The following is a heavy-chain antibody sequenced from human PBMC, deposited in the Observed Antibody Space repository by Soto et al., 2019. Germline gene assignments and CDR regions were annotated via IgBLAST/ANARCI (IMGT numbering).Heavy chain of an antibody. J-gene: IGHJ4*02. CDR2: ISRSGNYI. V-gene: IGHV3-21*06. CDR3: ARELEVVQGDINSGLAY. Sequence: EVQLVESGGGLVKPGGSLRLSCAASGFTFNTYSMNWVRQAPGKGLEWVSSISRSGNYIYYPDSLKGRFTISRDKAKNSMYLLTNSLRVADTAVYYCARELEVVQGDINSGLAYWGQGSLVTVSS. CDR1: GFTFNTYS. D-gene: IGHD3-10*01.